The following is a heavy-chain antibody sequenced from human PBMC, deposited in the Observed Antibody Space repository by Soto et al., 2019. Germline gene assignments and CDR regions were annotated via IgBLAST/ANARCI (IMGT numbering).Heavy chain of an antibody. CDR3: AKDGTTAGIHYYGMDI. CDR1: GFTLTSYG. Sequence: PGGSLRLSCEVSGFTLTSYGMNWVRQAPDKGLGWVSTIGRGGDTFYADSVRGRFTISRDNSKNTLFLQMNSLRAEDTALYFCAKDGTTAGIHYYGMDIWGQGTTVTVSS. J-gene: IGHJ6*02. CDR2: IGRGGDT. D-gene: IGHD1-1*01. V-gene: IGHV3-23*01.